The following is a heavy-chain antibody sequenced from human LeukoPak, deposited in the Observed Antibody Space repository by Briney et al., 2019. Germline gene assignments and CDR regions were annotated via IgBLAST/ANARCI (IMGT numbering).Heavy chain of an antibody. CDR2: IYYSGST. CDR1: GGSISSSSYY. D-gene: IGHD3-22*01. J-gene: IGHJ4*02. V-gene: IGHV4-39*01. Sequence: SETLSLTCTVSGGSISSSSYYWGWIRQPPGKGLEWIGSIYYSGSTYYNPSLKSRVTMSVDTSKNQFSLKLSSVTAADTAVYYCARQRSIVVIATFDYWGQGTLVTVSS. CDR3: ARQRSIVVIATFDY.